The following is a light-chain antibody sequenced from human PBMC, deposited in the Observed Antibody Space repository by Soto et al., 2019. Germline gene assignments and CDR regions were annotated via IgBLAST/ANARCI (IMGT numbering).Light chain of an antibody. Sequence: DIQMTQSPSALSASAGDRVTITCRASQNISSWLAWYQQKAGKAPKSLIYDASSLESGVPSRMSGSGSGTEFTLTITNLQPDDSATYYCQHYKAFSPWTFGQGTKVEIK. J-gene: IGKJ1*01. CDR2: DAS. CDR3: QHYKAFSPWT. V-gene: IGKV1-5*01. CDR1: QNISSW.